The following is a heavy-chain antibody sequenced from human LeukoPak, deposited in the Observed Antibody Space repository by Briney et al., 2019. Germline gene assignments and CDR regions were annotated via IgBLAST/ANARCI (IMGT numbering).Heavy chain of an antibody. V-gene: IGHV1-8*01. Sequence: GASVKVSCKASGYTFTSYDINWVRQATGQRLEWMGWMNPNSGNTGCAQKFQGRVTMTRNTSISTAYMELSSLRSEDTAVYYCARWTSSTNRNYYYYYGMDVWGQGTTVTVSS. CDR1: GYTFTSYD. CDR2: MNPNSGNT. D-gene: IGHD2-2*01. J-gene: IGHJ6*02. CDR3: ARWTSSTNRNYYYYYGMDV.